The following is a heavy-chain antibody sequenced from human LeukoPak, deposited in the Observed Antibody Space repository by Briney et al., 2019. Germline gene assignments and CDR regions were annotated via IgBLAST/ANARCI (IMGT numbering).Heavy chain of an antibody. V-gene: IGHV4-61*01. CDR1: GGSVSSSSYY. D-gene: IGHD2-2*01. CDR2: IYFTGST. Sequence: SETLSLTCTVSGGSVSSSSYYWSWIRQPPGKGLEWIGYIYFTGSTNYNPSLKSRVTTSVDTSKNQFSLKLTSVTAADTAVYYCVRAYQIDYGDFWGQGTLVTVSS. J-gene: IGHJ4*02. CDR3: VRAYQIDYGDF.